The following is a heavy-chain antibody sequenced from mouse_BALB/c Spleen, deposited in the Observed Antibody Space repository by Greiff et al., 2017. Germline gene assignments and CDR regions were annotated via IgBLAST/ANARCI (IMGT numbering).Heavy chain of an antibody. J-gene: IGHJ3*01. CDR3: ARAYGNYTTWFAY. V-gene: IGHV2-6-7*01. CDR2: IWGDGST. Sequence: VQGVESGPGLVAPSQSLSITCTVSGFSLTGYGVNWVRQPPGKGLEWLGMIWGDGSTDYNSALKSRLSISKDNSKSQVFLKMNSLQTDDTARYYCARAYGNYTTWFAYWGQGTLVTVSA. CDR1: GFSLTGYG. D-gene: IGHD2-10*02.